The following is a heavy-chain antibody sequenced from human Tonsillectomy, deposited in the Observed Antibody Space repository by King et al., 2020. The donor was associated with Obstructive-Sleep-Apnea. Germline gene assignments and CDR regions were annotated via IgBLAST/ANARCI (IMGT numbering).Heavy chain of an antibody. CDR1: GFTFSSYA. Sequence: VQLVESGGGVVQPGRSLRLSCAASGFTFSSYAMHWVRQAPGKGLEWVAVISYDGSIKYYADSVKGRFTISRDNSKNTLYLQMNSLRPEDTAVYYCARNPGGVAGKVDYWGQGTLVTVSS. CDR2: ISYDGSIK. D-gene: IGHD6-19*01. CDR3: ARNPGGVAGKVDY. J-gene: IGHJ4*02. V-gene: IGHV3-30*04.